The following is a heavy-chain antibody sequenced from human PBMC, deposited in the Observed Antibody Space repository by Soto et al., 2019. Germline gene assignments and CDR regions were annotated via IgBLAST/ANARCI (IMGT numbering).Heavy chain of an antibody. V-gene: IGHV4-39*01. CDR3: ARLPQAYNWFDP. CDR1: GDSISSSSNY. J-gene: IGHJ5*02. CDR2: IYYSGST. Sequence: SETLSLTCTVSGDSISSSSNYWGWIRQPPGKGLEYIGSIYYSGSTNYNPSLRSRVTISIDRSNNQFSLKLSSVTATDTAIYYCARLPQAYNWFDPWGQGTLVTVSS. D-gene: IGHD2-15*01.